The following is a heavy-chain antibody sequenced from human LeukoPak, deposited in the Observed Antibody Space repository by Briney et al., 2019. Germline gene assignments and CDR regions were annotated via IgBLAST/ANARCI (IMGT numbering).Heavy chain of an antibody. CDR3: AREPTRGLYYYYGMDV. V-gene: IGHV3-33*01. D-gene: IGHD3-10*01. Sequence: GGSLRLSCAASGFTFSSCGMHWVRQAPGKGLEWVAVIWYGGSNKYYADSVKGRFTISRDNSKNTLYLQMNSLRAEDTAVYYCAREPTRGLYYYYGMDVWGQGTTVTVSS. CDR2: IWYGGSNK. CDR1: GFTFSSCG. J-gene: IGHJ6*02.